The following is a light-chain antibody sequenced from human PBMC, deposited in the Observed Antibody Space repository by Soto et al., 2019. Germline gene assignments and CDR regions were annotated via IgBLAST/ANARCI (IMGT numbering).Light chain of an antibody. Sequence: DIQMTQSPSTLSASVGDRVTITCRASQTISGNWLAWYQQKPGKAPKLLICKASSLESGVPSRFSGSGSGTEFTLTISSLQPDDFATYYCQHYNSYSEAFGQGTKVDNK. V-gene: IGKV1-5*03. CDR2: KAS. CDR1: QTISGNW. J-gene: IGKJ1*01. CDR3: QHYNSYSEA.